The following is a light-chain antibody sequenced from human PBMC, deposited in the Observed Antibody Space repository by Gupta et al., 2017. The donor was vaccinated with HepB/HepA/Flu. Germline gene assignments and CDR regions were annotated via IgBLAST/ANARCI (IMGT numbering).Light chain of an antibody. CDR3: QQSDSIRRT. J-gene: IGKJ1*01. CDR1: QIISTF. V-gene: IGKV1-39*01. CDR2: AGS. Sequence: GDRVTITCRASQIISTFLNWYQQKPGQAPKALIYAGSNLQSEVPSRFRGSGSGTDFTLTINGLQPEDFATYYCQQSDSIRRTFGQGTKVEVK.